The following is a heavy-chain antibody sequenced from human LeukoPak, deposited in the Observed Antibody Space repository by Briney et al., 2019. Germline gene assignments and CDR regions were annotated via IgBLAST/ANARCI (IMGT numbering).Heavy chain of an antibody. CDR3: ARVLERRLDYYYGMDV. Sequence: SVKVSCKASGSTFSSYAISWVRQAPGQGLEWMGGIIPIFGTANYAQKFQGRVTITADESTSTAYMELSSLRSEDTAVYYCARVLERRLDYYYGMDVWGQGTTVTVSS. J-gene: IGHJ6*02. D-gene: IGHD1-1*01. CDR2: IIPIFGTA. V-gene: IGHV1-69*13. CDR1: GSTFSSYA.